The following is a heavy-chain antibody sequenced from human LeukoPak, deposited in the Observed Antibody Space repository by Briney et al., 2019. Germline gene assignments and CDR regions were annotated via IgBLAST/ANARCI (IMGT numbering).Heavy chain of an antibody. CDR1: GGNFRNYG. CDR3: ATDPNLYSSTSGYFDF. J-gene: IGHJ4*02. Sequence: SVKVSCKASGGNFRNYGFHWVRQAPGQGLEWMGGMLPIFGTANYAQKFQGRVTITADESSNTASLDLSSLTSEDTAVYYCATDPNLYSSTSGYFDFWGQGTLVTVSS. D-gene: IGHD6-13*01. V-gene: IGHV1-69*13. CDR2: MLPIFGTA.